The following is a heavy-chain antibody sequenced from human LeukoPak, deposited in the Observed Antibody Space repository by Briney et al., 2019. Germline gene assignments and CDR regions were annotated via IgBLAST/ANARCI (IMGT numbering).Heavy chain of an antibody. J-gene: IGHJ3*02. CDR2: ISSSSSYI. Sequence: GGSLRLSCAASGFTFSSYSMNWVRQAPGKGLVWVSSISSSSSYIYYADSVKGRFTISRDNAKNSLYLQMNSLRAEDTAVYYCARILVAAAGDAFDIWGQGTMVTVSS. CDR3: ARILVAAAGDAFDI. D-gene: IGHD6-13*01. V-gene: IGHV3-21*01. CDR1: GFTFSSYS.